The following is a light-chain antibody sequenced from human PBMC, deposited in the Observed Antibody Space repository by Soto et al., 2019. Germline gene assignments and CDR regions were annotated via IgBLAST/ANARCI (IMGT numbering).Light chain of an antibody. J-gene: IGKJ1*01. CDR3: QQYGSSPWT. V-gene: IGKV3-20*01. CDR1: QSVSSSY. Sequence: EIVLTQSPGTLSPSPGERATLSCRASQSVSSSYLAWYQQRPGQAPRLLIYGASSRATGIPDRFSGSGSGTDFILTISRLEPEDFAVYYCQQYGSSPWTFGQGTKVEIK. CDR2: GAS.